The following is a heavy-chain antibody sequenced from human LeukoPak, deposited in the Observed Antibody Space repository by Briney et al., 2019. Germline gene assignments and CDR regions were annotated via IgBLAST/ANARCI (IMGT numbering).Heavy chain of an antibody. CDR2: MNPNSGNT. D-gene: IGHD2-8*01. CDR3: ARDVLVVGAPYSWFDP. V-gene: IGHV1-8*01. J-gene: IGHJ5*02. Sequence: ASVKVSCKASGYTFSSYDINWVRQATGQGLEWMGWMNPNSGNTGYAQKFQGRVTMTRNTSISTAYMELSSLRSEDTAVYYCARDVLVVGAPYSWFDPWGQGTLVTVSS. CDR1: GYTFSSYD.